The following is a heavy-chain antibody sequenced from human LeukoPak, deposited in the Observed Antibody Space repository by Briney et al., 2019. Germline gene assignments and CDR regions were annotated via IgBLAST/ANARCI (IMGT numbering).Heavy chain of an antibody. Sequence: GGSLRLSCAASTLTFSTYWMTSVRQTPGKGLEFVANINQDGSVKNYVGSVKGRFTISRDNAKNSLYLQMNSLRADDTAVYYCARDPGFSSFDYWGQGTLVTVSS. V-gene: IGHV3-7*01. D-gene: IGHD3-3*02. CDR2: INQDGSVK. J-gene: IGHJ4*02. CDR1: TLTFSTYW. CDR3: ARDPGFSSFDY.